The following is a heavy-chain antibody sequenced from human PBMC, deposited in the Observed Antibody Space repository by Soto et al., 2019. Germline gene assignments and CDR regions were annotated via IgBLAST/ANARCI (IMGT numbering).Heavy chain of an antibody. CDR1: GFTFSSYW. CDR3: ARAGLIGSIVVVPAAYFDY. D-gene: IGHD2-2*01. Sequence: GGSLRLSCAASGFTFSSYWMSWVRQAPGKGLEWVANIKQDGSEKYYVDSVKGRFTISRDNAKNSLYLQTNSLRAEDTAVYYCARAGLIGSIVVVPAAYFDYWGQGTLVTVSS. J-gene: IGHJ4*02. V-gene: IGHV3-7*03. CDR2: IKQDGSEK.